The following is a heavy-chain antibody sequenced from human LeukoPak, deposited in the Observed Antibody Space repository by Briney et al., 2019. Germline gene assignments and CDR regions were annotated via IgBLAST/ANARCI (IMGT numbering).Heavy chain of an antibody. CDR2: ISYSSRAR. D-gene: IGHD2-2*01. V-gene: IGHV3-48*01. Sequence: GGSLRLSCAASGFTFSSYWMSWVRQAPGKGPEWVSSISYSSRARYYADSVKGRFTISRDNFKDSLYLQMDSLRAEDTAVYYCARAYCSSTSCFGWGQGTLVTVSS. CDR3: ARAYCSSTSCFG. J-gene: IGHJ4*02. CDR1: GFTFSSYW.